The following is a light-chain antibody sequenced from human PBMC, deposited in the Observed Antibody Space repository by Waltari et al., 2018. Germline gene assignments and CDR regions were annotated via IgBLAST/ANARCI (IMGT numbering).Light chain of an antibody. J-gene: IGLJ2*01. CDR1: SDDVGGYDY. CDR3: GSYTSSDTWI. Sequence: QSALTQPASVSGSPGQSITISCTGTSDDVGGYDYVSWYQHHPGKAPKPIIYDVSDRPSGVSNRFSGSRSANTASLAISGLQAEDEAHYYCGSYTSSDTWIFGGGTKLTVL. V-gene: IGLV2-14*03. CDR2: DVS.